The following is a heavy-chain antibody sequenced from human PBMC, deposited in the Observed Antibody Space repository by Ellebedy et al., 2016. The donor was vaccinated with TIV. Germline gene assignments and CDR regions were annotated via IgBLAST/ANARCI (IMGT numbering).Heavy chain of an antibody. D-gene: IGHD1-26*01. CDR1: GDSVSSNSAA. CDR2: TYYRYKWYN. J-gene: IGHJ4*02. CDR3: ARDSGSRVGFDY. Sequence: MPSETLSLTCAISGDSVSSNSAAWNWIRQSPSRGLEWLGRTYYRYKWYNDYAVSVKSRITIKPDTSKNQFSLQLNSVTPEDTAVYYCARDSGSRVGFDYWGQGALVTVSS. V-gene: IGHV6-1*01.